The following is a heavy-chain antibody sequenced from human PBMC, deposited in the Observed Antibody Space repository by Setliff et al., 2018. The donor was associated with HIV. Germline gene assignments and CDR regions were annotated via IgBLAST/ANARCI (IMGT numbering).Heavy chain of an antibody. CDR1: GGSISSSTYY. V-gene: IGHV4-31*01. J-gene: IGHJ6*04. Sequence: SETLSLTCTVSGGSISSSTYYWNWFRQSPGKGLEWIGYMSYTGINNYNPSLKSLVTISLDTSKNQFSLKLSSVTAADTAVYYCATLKKFPATPMDVWGKGTTVTVSS. CDR2: MSYTGIN. CDR3: ATLKKFPATPMDV.